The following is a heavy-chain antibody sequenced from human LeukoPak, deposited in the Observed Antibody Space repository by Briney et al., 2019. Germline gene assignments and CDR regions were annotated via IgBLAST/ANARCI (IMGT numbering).Heavy chain of an antibody. CDR3: ARKGLRLLDWLSEYFFDY. CDR1: GYSISSGYY. Sequence: SETLSLTCTVSGYSISSGYYWGWIRQPPGKGLEWIGSIYHSGSTYYNPSLKSRLTIVVDTSKNQFTLKLKSVTAADTAVYYCARKGLRLLDWLSEYFFDYWGQGNLVTVSS. CDR2: IYHSGST. J-gene: IGHJ4*02. V-gene: IGHV4-38-2*02. D-gene: IGHD3-3*01.